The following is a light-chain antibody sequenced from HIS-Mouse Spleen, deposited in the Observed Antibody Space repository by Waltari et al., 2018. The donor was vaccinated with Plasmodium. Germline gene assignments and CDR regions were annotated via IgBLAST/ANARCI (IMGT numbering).Light chain of an antibody. CDR2: GAS. CDR3: QQYNNWSFT. CDR1: QSVSSN. J-gene: IGKJ3*01. Sequence: EIVMTQSPATLSVSAGERATIACRASQSVSSNLAWYQQKPGQAPRLLIYGASTRAPGIPARFSGSGSGTEFTLTISSLQSEDFAVYYCQQYNNWSFTFGPGTKVDIK. V-gene: IGKV3-15*01.